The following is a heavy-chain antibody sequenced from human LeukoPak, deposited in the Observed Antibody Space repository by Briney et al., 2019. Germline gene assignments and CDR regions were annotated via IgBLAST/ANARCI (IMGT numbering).Heavy chain of an antibody. D-gene: IGHD3-10*01. CDR3: ARDSKLLYGSGSYFRPLGFDY. J-gene: IGHJ4*02. V-gene: IGHV1-18*01. CDR1: GYTFTSYG. Sequence: ASVKVSCKASGYTFTSYGISWVQQAPGQGLEWMGWISAYNGNTNYAQKLQGRVTITTDTSTSTAYMELRSLRSDDTAVYYCARDSKLLYGSGSYFRPLGFDYWGQGTLVTVSS. CDR2: ISAYNGNT.